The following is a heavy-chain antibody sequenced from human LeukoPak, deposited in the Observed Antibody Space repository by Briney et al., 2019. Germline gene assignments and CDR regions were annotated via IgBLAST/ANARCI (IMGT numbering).Heavy chain of an antibody. D-gene: IGHD1-26*01. CDR3: ARVFSGSLGPRGALGY. CDR2: ISYGGSDK. J-gene: IGHJ4*02. V-gene: IGHV3-30*04. Sequence: GGSLRLSCAAPGFTPSSYAIHWVRQAPGKGLEWVANISYGGSDKYYTDSPKGRFTTSRDNTKHTLYMQMNSPRGEDTALYYCARVFSGSLGPRGALGYWGQGTLVTVSS. CDR1: GFTPSSYA.